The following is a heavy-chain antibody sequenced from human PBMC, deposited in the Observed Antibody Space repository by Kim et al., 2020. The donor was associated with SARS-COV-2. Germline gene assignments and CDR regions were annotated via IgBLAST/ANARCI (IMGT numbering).Heavy chain of an antibody. D-gene: IGHD6-6*01. V-gene: IGHV3-49*04. CDR2: IRGEAFGGTT. CDR1: GFTFGDYA. CDR3: TRDSSSSTNRWDV. J-gene: IGHJ6*02. Sequence: GGSLRLSCTASGFTFGDYAMNWVRQAPGKGLEWVGFIRGEAFGGTTEYAASVKGRFTISRDDTKSIADLQRNSLKTEDTAVYYCTRDSSSSTNRWDVWGQGTTVTVSS.